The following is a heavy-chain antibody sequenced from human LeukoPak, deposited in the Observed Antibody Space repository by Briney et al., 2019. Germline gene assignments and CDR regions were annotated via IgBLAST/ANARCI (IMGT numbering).Heavy chain of an antibody. CDR2: ISSSGSTI. D-gene: IGHD2-21*01. J-gene: IGHJ6*02. Sequence: GGSLRLSCAASGFTFSDYYMSWIRQAPGKGLEWVSYISSSGSTIYYADSVKGRFTISRDNSKNTLYLQMNSLRAEDTAVYYCAKDLYPSIPYYGMDVWGQGTTVTVSS. V-gene: IGHV3-11*01. CDR1: GFTFSDYY. CDR3: AKDLYPSIPYYGMDV.